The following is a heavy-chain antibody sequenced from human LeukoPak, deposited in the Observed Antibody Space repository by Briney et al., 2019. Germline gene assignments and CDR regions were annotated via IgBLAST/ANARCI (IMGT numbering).Heavy chain of an antibody. CDR1: GGSFSGYY. CDR2: IYTSGST. J-gene: IGHJ3*02. Sequence: PSETLSLTCAVYGGSFSGYYWSWIRQPAGKGLEWIGRIYTSGSTNYNPSLKSRVTISVDTSKNQFSLKLSSVTAADTAVYYCARATVPAAIGAFDIWGQGTMVTVSS. V-gene: IGHV4-59*10. CDR3: ARATVPAAIGAFDI. D-gene: IGHD2-2*01.